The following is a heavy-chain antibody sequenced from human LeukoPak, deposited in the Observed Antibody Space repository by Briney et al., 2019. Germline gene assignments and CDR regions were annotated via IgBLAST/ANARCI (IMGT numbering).Heavy chain of an antibody. J-gene: IGHJ3*02. Sequence: SETLSLTCTVSGGSISSYYWSWIRQPPGKGLEWIGYIYYSGSTLYNPSLKSRVTISIDTSKNQFSLKLSSVTAADTAVYYCTREDAQEGTNAFDIWGQGTMVTVSS. CDR1: GGSISSYY. CDR3: TREDAQEGTNAFDI. V-gene: IGHV4-59*01. D-gene: IGHD2-2*01. CDR2: IYYSGST.